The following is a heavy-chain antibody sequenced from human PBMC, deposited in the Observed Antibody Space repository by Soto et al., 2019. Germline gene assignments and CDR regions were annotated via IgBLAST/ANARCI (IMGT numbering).Heavy chain of an antibody. D-gene: IGHD3-3*01. CDR3: SKEGTIFGPYVMDV. J-gene: IGHJ6*02. V-gene: IGHV3-30*18. Sequence: GGSLRLSCAASGFTFSSYGMHWVRQAPGKGLEWVAVISYDGSNKYYADSVKGRFTISRDNSKNTLYLQMNSLRAEDTAVYYCSKEGTIFGPYVMDVWGQGNTVTVSS. CDR1: GFTFSSYG. CDR2: ISYDGSNK.